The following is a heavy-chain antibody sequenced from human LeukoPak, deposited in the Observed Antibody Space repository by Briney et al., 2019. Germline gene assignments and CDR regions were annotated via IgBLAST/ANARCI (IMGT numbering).Heavy chain of an antibody. Sequence: ASVKDAFKSYGHTFSSYFIHWVRQAPGQGLEWMGIISPSGGSTSYAQEFQGRVTMTRDTSTSTVYMELSSLRSEDTAVYYCGRVTLYAFDIWGQGTMVTVSS. V-gene: IGHV1-46*01. CDR1: GHTFSSYF. J-gene: IGHJ3*02. D-gene: IGHD4-23*01. CDR2: ISPSGGST. CDR3: GRVTLYAFDI.